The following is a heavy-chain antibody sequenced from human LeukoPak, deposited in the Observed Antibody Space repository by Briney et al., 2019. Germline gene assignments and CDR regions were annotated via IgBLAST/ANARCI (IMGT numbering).Heavy chain of an antibody. V-gene: IGHV3-30*03. D-gene: IGHD2-15*01. CDR1: GFTFSSYG. CDR3: GYCSGGTCYSHAFEI. CDR2: ISYDGSNK. J-gene: IGHJ3*02. Sequence: GGSLRLSCAASGFTFSSYGMHWVRQAPGKGLEWVAVISYDGSNKYYADSVKGRFTISRDNSKNTLYLQMNSLRAEDTAVYYCGYCSGGTCYSHAFEIWGQGTMVTVSS.